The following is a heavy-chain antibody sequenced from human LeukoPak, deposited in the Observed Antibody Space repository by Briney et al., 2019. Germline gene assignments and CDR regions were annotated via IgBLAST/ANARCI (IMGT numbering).Heavy chain of an antibody. D-gene: IGHD3-22*01. CDR1: GGTFSSYA. CDR2: TIPIFGTA. Sequence: SVKVSCKASGGTFSSYAISWVRQAPGQGLEWMGGTIPIFGTANYAQKFQGRVTITADESTSTAYMELSSLRSEDTAVYYCARESENMIGPHFDYWGQGTLVTVSS. J-gene: IGHJ4*02. CDR3: ARESENMIGPHFDY. V-gene: IGHV1-69*13.